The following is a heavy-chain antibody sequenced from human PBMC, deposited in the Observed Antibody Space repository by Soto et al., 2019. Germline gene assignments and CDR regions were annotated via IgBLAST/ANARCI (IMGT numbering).Heavy chain of an antibody. CDR2: ISSNGVST. J-gene: IGHJ3*02. CDR1: GSTLSSYA. Sequence: GGSLRLSCSASGSTLSSYAMHWVRQAQGKGLEYVSAISSNGVSTYYADSVQGRFNISRDNSKNTLYLQMSSLRAEDTAVYYCVKDRVGGEGGAFDIWGQGTMVTVSS. D-gene: IGHD1-26*01. CDR3: VKDRVGGEGGAFDI. V-gene: IGHV3-64D*06.